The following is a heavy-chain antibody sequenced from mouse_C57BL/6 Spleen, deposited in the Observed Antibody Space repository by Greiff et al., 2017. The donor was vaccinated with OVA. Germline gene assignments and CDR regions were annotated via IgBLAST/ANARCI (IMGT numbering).Heavy chain of an antibody. CDR2: IDPETGGT. Sequence: LVESGAELVRPGASVTLSCKASGYTFTDYEMHWVKQTPVHGLEWIGAIDPETGGTAYNQKFKGKAILTADKSSSTAYMELRSLTSEDSAVYYCTREGTAQATKFAYWGQGTLVTVSA. D-gene: IGHD3-2*02. CDR3: TREGTAQATKFAY. CDR1: GYTFTDYE. V-gene: IGHV1-15*01. J-gene: IGHJ3*01.